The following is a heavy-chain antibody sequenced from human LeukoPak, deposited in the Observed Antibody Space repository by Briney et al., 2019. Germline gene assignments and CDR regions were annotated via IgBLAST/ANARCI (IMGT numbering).Heavy chain of an antibody. V-gene: IGHV3-23*01. Sequence: GGSLRLSCAASGFSFSSYAMSWVRQAPGKGLEWVSAISGSGGSTYYADSVKGRFTISRDNSKNTLYLQMNSLRAEDTAVYYCAKDPRGYCSSTSCGSYWGQGTLVTVSS. J-gene: IGHJ4*02. CDR2: ISGSGGST. D-gene: IGHD2-2*01. CDR1: GFSFSSYA. CDR3: AKDPRGYCSSTSCGSY.